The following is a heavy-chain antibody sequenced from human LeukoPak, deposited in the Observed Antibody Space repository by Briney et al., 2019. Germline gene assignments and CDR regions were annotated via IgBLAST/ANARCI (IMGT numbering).Heavy chain of an antibody. V-gene: IGHV3-74*01. CDR2: IYVDGRTT. CDR1: GFTFSNYW. CDR3: IRDFRSADL. Sequence: GGSLRLSCVASGFTFSNYWMHWVRQPPGKGLVWVSRIYVDGRTTNYADSVKGRFTISRDNAKNTVYLETNSLSVEDTATYYCIRDFRSADLWGQGTLVTVTS. J-gene: IGHJ5*02.